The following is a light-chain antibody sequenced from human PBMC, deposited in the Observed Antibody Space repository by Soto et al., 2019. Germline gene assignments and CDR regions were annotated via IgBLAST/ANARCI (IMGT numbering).Light chain of an antibody. J-gene: IGKJ1*01. CDR3: LRYNAFSQT. CDR2: DAS. Sequence: DIQMTQSPSTLSASVGGRVTITCRASQSMNDWLAWYQQKPGKAPKVLIYDASSLQSGVPSRFSGSGSGTEFTLTIGSLQPDDVATYYCLRYNAFSQTFGQGTKVEI. CDR1: QSMNDW. V-gene: IGKV1-5*01.